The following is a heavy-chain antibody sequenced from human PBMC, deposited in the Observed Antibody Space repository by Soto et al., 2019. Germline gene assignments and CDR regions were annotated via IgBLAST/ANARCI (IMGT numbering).Heavy chain of an antibody. J-gene: IGHJ6*02. CDR2: IIAIFGTA. D-gene: IGHD3-16*01. CDR3: ARDTVFGGTYGMDV. CDR1: GGTFSRYA. Sequence: QVQLVQSGAEVKKPGSSVKVSCKASGGTFSRYAISWVRQAPGQGLEWMGGIIAIFGTANYAQKFQGRVTITADESTSTAYMELSSLTPEDTAVYYCARDTVFGGTYGMDVWGQGTTVTVSS. V-gene: IGHV1-69*12.